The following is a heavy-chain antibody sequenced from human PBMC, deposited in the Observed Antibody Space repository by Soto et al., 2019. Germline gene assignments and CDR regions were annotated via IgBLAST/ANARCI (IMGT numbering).Heavy chain of an antibody. Sequence: QVQLVQSGAEVKKPGASVKVSCKASGYTFTNYDINWVRQATGQGPECMGWMNPDSGNTGSAQKFQGRVTMTRNTSTHTAYMELSSLRSEDTAVYYGARDGVKGRAYNWNDYFMDVWGKGTTVTVSS. CDR3: ARDGVKGRAYNWNDYFMDV. J-gene: IGHJ6*03. CDR1: GYTFTNYD. CDR2: MNPDSGNT. D-gene: IGHD1-1*01. V-gene: IGHV1-8*02.